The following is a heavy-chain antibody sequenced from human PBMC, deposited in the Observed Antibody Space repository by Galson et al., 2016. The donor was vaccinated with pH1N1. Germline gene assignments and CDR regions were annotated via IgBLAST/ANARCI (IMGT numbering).Heavy chain of an antibody. Sequence: SVKVSCKASGVIFSNYAISWVRQAPGQGLEWMGRIIPLFGTANYAQRFQGRVTFTADKSTKTAYMEWSSLRSAEPAVYYCATVSGYVSGDRCDYAFVMWGQGTVVTVS. CDR3: ATVSGYVSGDRCDYAFVM. CDR1: GVIFSNYA. J-gene: IGHJ3*02. D-gene: IGHD2-15*01. V-gene: IGHV1-69*06. CDR2: IIPLFGTA.